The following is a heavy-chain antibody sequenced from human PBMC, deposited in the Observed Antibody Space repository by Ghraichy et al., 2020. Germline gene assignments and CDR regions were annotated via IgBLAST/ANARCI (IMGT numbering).Heavy chain of an antibody. Sequence: SETLSLTCTVSGGSISSYYWSWIRQPPGKGLEWIGYIYYSGSTNYNPSLKSRVTISVDTSKNQFSLKLSSVTAADTAVYYCARVSTPPLMTTVTNSAFDIWGQGTIVTVSS. D-gene: IGHD4-17*01. V-gene: IGHV4-59*01. CDR3: ARVSTPPLMTTVTNSAFDI. J-gene: IGHJ3*02. CDR1: GGSISSYY. CDR2: IYYSGST.